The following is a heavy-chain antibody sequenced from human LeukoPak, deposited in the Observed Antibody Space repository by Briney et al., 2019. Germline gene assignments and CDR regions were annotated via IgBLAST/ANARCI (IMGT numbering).Heavy chain of an antibody. CDR1: GGSFSGYY. J-gene: IGHJ4*02. CDR3: ARAYYDFWSGYLDY. V-gene: IGHV4-34*01. D-gene: IGHD3-3*01. CDR2: INHSGST. Sequence: SETLSLTCAVYGGSFSGYYWSWIRQPPGKGLEWIGEINHSGSTNYNPSLKSRVTISVDTSKNQFSLKLSSVTAADTAVYYCARAYYDFWSGYLDYWGQGTLVTVSS.